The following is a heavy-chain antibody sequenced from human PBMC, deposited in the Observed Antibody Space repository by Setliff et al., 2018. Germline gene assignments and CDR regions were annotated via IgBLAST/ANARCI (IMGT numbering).Heavy chain of an antibody. Sequence: ASVKVSCKASGYTFTSYGISWVRQAPVQGLEWMGWISAYNGNTNYAQKLQGRVTMTRNTSISTAYMELSSLRSEDTAVYYCARGRERDYNFWSGYYTYYYYGMDVWGQGTTVTVSS. CDR3: ARGRERDYNFWSGYYTYYYYGMDV. CDR1: GYTFTSYG. CDR2: ISAYNGNT. V-gene: IGHV1-18*01. D-gene: IGHD3-3*01. J-gene: IGHJ6*02.